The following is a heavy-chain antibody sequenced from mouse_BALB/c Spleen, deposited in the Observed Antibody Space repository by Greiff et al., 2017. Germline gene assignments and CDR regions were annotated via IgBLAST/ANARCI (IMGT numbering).Heavy chain of an antibody. CDR2: IYPGNSDT. V-gene: IGHV1-5*01. CDR1: GYSFTSYW. CDR3: RWFLRDAMDY. Sequence: EVKLVESGTVLARPGASVKMSCKASGYSFTSYWMHWVKQRPGQGLEWIGAIYPGNSDTSYNQKFKGKAKLTAVTSASTAYMELSSLTNEDSAVYYCRWFLRDAMDYWGQGTSVTVSS. J-gene: IGHJ4*01. D-gene: IGHD2-3*01.